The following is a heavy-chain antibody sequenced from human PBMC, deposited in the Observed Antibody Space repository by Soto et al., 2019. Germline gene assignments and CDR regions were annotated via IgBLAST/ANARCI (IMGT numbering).Heavy chain of an antibody. Sequence: GESLRPSCAASGFSFSSHSISCVRRAPGKGLEWDSSISSSRRYKYYADSVKGRFTISRDNAKNSLYLQMNRMRADDTAVYYCETGETYYYDSSGYYERGHLLDYWGQGPLVTVSS. J-gene: IGHJ4*02. D-gene: IGHD3-22*01. CDR1: GFSFSSHS. CDR3: ETGETYYYDSSGYYERGHLLDY. CDR2: ISSSRRYK. V-gene: IGHV3-21*01.